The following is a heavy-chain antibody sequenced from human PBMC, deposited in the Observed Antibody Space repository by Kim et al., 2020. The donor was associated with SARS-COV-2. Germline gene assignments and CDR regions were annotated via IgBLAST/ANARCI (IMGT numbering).Heavy chain of an antibody. CDR2: GST. CDR3: ARLHGAFDI. J-gene: IGHJ3*02. Sequence: GSTNYNPSLKSRVTISVDTSKNQFSLKLSSVTAADTAVYYCARLHGAFDIWGQGTMVTVSS. V-gene: IGHV4-59*08.